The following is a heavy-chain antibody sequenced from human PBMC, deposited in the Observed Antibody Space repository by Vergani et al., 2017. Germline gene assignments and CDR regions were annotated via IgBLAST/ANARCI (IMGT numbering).Heavy chain of an antibody. J-gene: IGHJ6*02. CDR2: ISYDGTYE. CDR3: ARDRYYLGSGSYPYFYYYGLDV. D-gene: IGHD3-10*01. CDR1: GFNFGYYA. V-gene: IGHV3-30*04. Sequence: QVQLVESGGGVVQPGRSLRLSCAASGFNFGYYAMHWVRQAPGRGLEWVATISYDGTYEYYIESVKGRFTISRDNAKSSLYLQMNSLRAEDTGVYYCARDRYYLGSGSYPYFYYYGLDVWGQGTAVTVSS.